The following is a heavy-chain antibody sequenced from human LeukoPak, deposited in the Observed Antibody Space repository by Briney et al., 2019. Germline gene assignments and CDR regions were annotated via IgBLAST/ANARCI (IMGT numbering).Heavy chain of an antibody. Sequence: PSETLSLTCTVSGGSISSYYWTWIRQPPGKGLEWIGYIYYSGSTNYKPSLKSRVSISVDTSKRQFSLKLTSVTAADTAVYYCARVSVTAYYFYYMDVWGKGTTVTVSS. V-gene: IGHV4-59*01. J-gene: IGHJ6*03. CDR2: IYYSGST. CDR3: ARVSVTAYYFYYMDV. CDR1: GGSISSYY. D-gene: IGHD2-21*02.